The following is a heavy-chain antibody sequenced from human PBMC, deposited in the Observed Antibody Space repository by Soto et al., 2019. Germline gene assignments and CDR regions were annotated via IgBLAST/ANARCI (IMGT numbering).Heavy chain of an antibody. CDR1: GGSISSYY. V-gene: IGHV4-59*08. D-gene: IGHD1-1*01. CDR2: IYYSGGT. J-gene: IGHJ4*02. Sequence: QVQLQESGPGLVKPSETLSLTCTVSGGSISSYYWSWIRQPPGKGLEWIGYIYYSGGTNYNPSLRSRVTISVDTSKNQFSLKLSSVTAADTAVYYCARHWAASGITYCDYWGQGTLVTVSS. CDR3: ARHWAASGITYCDY.